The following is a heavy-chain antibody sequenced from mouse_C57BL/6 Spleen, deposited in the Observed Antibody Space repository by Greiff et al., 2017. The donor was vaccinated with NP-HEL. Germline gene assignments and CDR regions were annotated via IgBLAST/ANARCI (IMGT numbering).Heavy chain of an antibody. Sequence: EVKLVESGGDLVKPGGSLKLSCAASGFTFSSYGMSWVRQTPDKRLEWVATISSGGSYTYYPDRVKGRFTISRDNAKNTMYRQMSSLKSEDTAMYDCASYSDSFDYWGQGTTVTVSS. J-gene: IGHJ2*01. D-gene: IGHD2-12*01. CDR3: ASYSDSFDY. CDR2: ISSGGSYT. CDR1: GFTFSSYG. V-gene: IGHV5-6*01.